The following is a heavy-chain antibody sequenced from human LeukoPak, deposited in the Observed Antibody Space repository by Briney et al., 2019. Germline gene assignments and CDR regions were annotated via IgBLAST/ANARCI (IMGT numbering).Heavy chain of an antibody. V-gene: IGHV3-9*01. CDR3: AKDNRDAMFRGFIIGY. D-gene: IGHD3-10*01. CDR2: ISWNSGNI. J-gene: IGHJ4*02. Sequence: GGSLRLSCAASGFTFDDYAMHWVRQAPGKGLEWVSGISWNSGNIGYAESVKGRFTISRENAKKTLYLQMNSLRAEDTALYYCAKDNRDAMFRGFIIGYWGQGTLVTVST. CDR1: GFTFDDYA.